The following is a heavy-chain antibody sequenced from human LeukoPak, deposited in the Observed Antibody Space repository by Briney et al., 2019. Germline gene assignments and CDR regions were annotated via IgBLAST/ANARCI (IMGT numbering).Heavy chain of an antibody. Sequence: SQTLSLTCTVSGGSIGSGSYYWSWIRQPAGKGLEWIGRIYTSGSTNYNPSLKSRVTISVDTSKNQFSLKLSSVTAADTAVYYCAIQATPAEVYGMDVWGQGTTVTVSS. CDR3: AIQATPAEVYGMDV. J-gene: IGHJ6*02. CDR1: GGSIGSGSYY. CDR2: IYTSGST. V-gene: IGHV4-61*02.